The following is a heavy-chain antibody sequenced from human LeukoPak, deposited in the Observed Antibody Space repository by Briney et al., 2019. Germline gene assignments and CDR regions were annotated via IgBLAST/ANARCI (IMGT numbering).Heavy chain of an antibody. CDR3: TTDPNYDIWNRGY. CDR1: GFTFSNAW. D-gene: IGHD3-3*01. V-gene: IGHV3-15*07. CDR2: IKSKTDGGTT. Sequence: NPGGSLRPSCATSGFTFSNAWMNWVRQTPGKGLEWVGRIKSKTDGGTTDYAAPVKGRFTISRDDSKNTLYLQMNSLKTEDTAVYYCTTDPNYDIWNRGYWGQGTLVTVSS. J-gene: IGHJ4*02.